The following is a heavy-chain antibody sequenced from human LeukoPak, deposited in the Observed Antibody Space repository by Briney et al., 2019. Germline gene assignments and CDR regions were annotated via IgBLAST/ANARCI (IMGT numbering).Heavy chain of an antibody. D-gene: IGHD3-9*01. CDR2: IYYSGST. V-gene: IGHV4-30-4*01. CDR3: ARHSDTTPGYPFDY. J-gene: IGHJ4*02. CDR1: GGSISSGDYY. Sequence: SETLSLTCTVSGGSISSGDYYWSWIRQPPGKGLEWIGYIYYSGSTNYNPSLKSRVTISVDTSKNQFSLRLISVTAADTAVYYCARHSDTTPGYPFDYWGQGTLVTVSS.